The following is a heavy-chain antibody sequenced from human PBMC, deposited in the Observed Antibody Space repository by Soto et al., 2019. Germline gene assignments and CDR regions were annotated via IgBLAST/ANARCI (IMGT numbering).Heavy chain of an antibody. CDR2: INHSGST. V-gene: IGHV4-34*01. D-gene: IGHD3-22*01. J-gene: IGHJ3*02. CDR3: ARGPHSSGYYFAFDI. Sequence: QVQLQQWGAGLLKPSETLSLTCAVYGGSFSGYYWSWIRQPPGKGLEWIGEINHSGSTNYNPSLKSRVTISVDTSKNQFSLKLSSVTAADTAVYYCARGPHSSGYYFAFDIWGQGTMVTVSS. CDR1: GGSFSGYY.